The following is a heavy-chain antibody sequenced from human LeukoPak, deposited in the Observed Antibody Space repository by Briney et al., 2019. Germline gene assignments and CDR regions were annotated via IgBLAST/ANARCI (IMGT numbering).Heavy chain of an antibody. Sequence: LGGSLRLSCAASGFTFDDYAMHWVRQAPGKGLEWVSGISWNSGSIGYADSMKGRFTISRDNAKNSLYLQMNSLRAEDTALYYCAKEVHYSGWYRNFDYWGQGTLVTVSS. CDR1: GFTFDDYA. D-gene: IGHD6-19*01. J-gene: IGHJ4*02. V-gene: IGHV3-9*01. CDR2: ISWNSGSI. CDR3: AKEVHYSGWYRNFDY.